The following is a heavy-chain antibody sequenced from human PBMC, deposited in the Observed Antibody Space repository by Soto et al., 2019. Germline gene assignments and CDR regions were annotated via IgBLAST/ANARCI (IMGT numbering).Heavy chain of an antibody. V-gene: IGHV3-48*02. CDR3: ARDQPQLLWFGESSYYYYGMDV. J-gene: IGHJ6*02. D-gene: IGHD3-10*01. CDR2: ISSSSSTI. CDR1: GFTFSSYS. Sequence: EVQLVESGGGLVQPGGSLRLSCAASGFTFSSYSMNWVRQAPGKGLEWVSYISSSSSTIYYADSVKARFTISRDNAKNSVYLQMNSLRDEDTAVYYCARDQPQLLWFGESSYYYYGMDVWGQGTTVTVSS.